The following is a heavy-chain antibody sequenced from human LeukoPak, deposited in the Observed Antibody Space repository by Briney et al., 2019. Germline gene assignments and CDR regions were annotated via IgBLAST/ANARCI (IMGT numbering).Heavy chain of an antibody. CDR1: GFTFSSYW. CDR2: IKQDGSEK. D-gene: IGHD2-15*01. J-gene: IGHJ4*02. Sequence: GGSLRLSCAASGFTFSSYWISWVRQAPGKGLEWVANIKQDGSEKYYVDSVKGRFTISRDNAKNSLYLQMNSLRAEDTAVYYCARDPRKGYCSGGSCYPGYWGQGTLVTVSS. V-gene: IGHV3-7*03. CDR3: ARDPRKGYCSGGSCYPGY.